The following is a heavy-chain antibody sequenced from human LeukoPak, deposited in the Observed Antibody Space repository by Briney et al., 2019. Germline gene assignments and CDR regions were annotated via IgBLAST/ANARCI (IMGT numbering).Heavy chain of an antibody. D-gene: IGHD4-11*01. J-gene: IGHJ4*02. V-gene: IGHV3-74*01. CDR2: INSDGSST. CDR3: AREHDYSNHFDY. Sequence: PGGSLRLSCAASGFTFSSYWMHWVRQAPGKGLVWGSRINSDGSSTSYADSVKGRFTISRDNAKNTLYLQMNSLRAEDTAVYYCAREHDYSNHFDYWGQGTLVTVSS. CDR1: GFTFSSYW.